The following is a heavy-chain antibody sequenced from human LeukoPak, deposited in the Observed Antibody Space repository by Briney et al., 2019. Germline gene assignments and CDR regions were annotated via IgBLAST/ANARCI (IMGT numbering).Heavy chain of an antibody. CDR2: IRSKAYGGTT. D-gene: IGHD2-2*01. Sequence: GRSLRLSCTASGFTFGDYAMSWVRQAPGKGLEWVGFIRSKAYGGTTEYAASVKGRFTISRDDSKSIAYLQMNSLKTEDTAVYYCTREDVVVPATMRGGVYYYGMDVWGQGTTVTVSS. CDR1: GFTFGDYA. V-gene: IGHV3-49*04. J-gene: IGHJ6*02. CDR3: TREDVVVPATMRGGVYYYGMDV.